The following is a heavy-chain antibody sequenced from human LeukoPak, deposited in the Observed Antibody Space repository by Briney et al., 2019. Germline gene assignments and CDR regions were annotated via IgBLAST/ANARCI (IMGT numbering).Heavy chain of an antibody. Sequence: GGSLRLSCVASGFTFGKYWMSWVRQAPGKGLEWVANIKLDGSEKNYVDSVKGRFTISRDNTKNSLYLQMNSLRVEDTAVSYCARDQYDTWSRRGNFDSWGQGTLVIVSS. CDR1: GFTFGKYW. CDR2: IKLDGSEK. V-gene: IGHV3-7*03. J-gene: IGHJ4*02. CDR3: ARDQYDTWSRRGNFDS. D-gene: IGHD3-3*01.